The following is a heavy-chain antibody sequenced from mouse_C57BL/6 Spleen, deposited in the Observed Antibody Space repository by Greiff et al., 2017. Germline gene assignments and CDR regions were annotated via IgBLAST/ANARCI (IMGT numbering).Heavy chain of an antibody. Sequence: EVQLVESGGGLVKPGGSLKLSCAASGFTFSSYAMSWVRQTPEKRLEWVATISDGGSYTYYPDNVKGRFTISRDNAKNNLYLQMSHLKSEDTAMYYCARDHYGSSLDYWGQGTTLTVSS. CDR1: GFTFSSYA. J-gene: IGHJ2*01. CDR3: ARDHYGSSLDY. D-gene: IGHD1-1*01. V-gene: IGHV5-4*01. CDR2: ISDGGSYT.